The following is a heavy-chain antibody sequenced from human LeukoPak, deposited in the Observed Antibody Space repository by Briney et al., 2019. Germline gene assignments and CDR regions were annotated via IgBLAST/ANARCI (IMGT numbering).Heavy chain of an antibody. V-gene: IGHV4-38-2*02. CDR2: ISHSGNT. D-gene: IGHD3-22*01. Sequence: SETLSLTCTVSGNSISSGYYWGWIRQPPGKGLKWIGSISHSGNTYYNPSLKSRVTISLDTSRNQFSLKLNSVTAADTAVYYCAKSNGYGLIDIWGQGTMVTVSS. CDR3: AKSNGYGLIDI. J-gene: IGHJ3*02. CDR1: GNSISSGYY.